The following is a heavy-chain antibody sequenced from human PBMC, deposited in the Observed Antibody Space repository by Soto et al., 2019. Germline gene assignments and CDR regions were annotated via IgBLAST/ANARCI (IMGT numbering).Heavy chain of an antibody. D-gene: IGHD2-2*01. CDR2: IYPGDSDT. CDR3: ARISSTTLYYYYGMDV. Sequence: PGESLKISCKGSGYSFTSYWIGWVRQMPGKGLEWMGIIYPGDSDTSYSPSFQGQVTISAVKSISTAYLQWITLQASDTAMYYCARISSTTLYYYYGMDVWGQGTTVTVSS. CDR1: GYSFTSYW. V-gene: IGHV5-51*01. J-gene: IGHJ6*02.